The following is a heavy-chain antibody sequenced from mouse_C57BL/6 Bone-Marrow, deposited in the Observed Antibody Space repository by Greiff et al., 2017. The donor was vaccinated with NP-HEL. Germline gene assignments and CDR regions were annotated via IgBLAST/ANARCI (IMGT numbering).Heavy chain of an antibody. CDR1: GYTFTSYG. J-gene: IGHJ2*01. Sequence: VKLVESGAELARPGASVKLSCKASGYTFTSYGISWVKQRTGQGLEWIGEIYPRSGNTYYNEKFKGKATLTADKSSSTAYMELRSLTSEDSAVYVCARDGTVVAGDFDYWGQGTTLTVSS. CDR3: ARDGTVVAGDFDY. V-gene: IGHV1-81*01. D-gene: IGHD1-1*01. CDR2: IYPRSGNT.